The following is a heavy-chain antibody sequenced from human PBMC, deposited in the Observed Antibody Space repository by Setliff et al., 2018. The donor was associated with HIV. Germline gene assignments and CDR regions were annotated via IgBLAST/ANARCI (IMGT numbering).Heavy chain of an antibody. J-gene: IGHJ4*02. Sequence: PSETLSLTCAVYGGPLSGHYWSWIRQPPGQGLEWIGETSHSGKTNYNLSLKSRVTISVDTSKNQFSLKLTSVTSADPAGYFCARGLSSPFATGLWGQGTLVNVSS. CDR1: GGPLSGHY. CDR3: ARGLSSPFATGL. CDR2: TSHSGKT. V-gene: IGHV4-34*01. D-gene: IGHD6-13*01.